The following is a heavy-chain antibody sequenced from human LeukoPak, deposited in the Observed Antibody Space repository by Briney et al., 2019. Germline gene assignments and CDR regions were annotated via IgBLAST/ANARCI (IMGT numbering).Heavy chain of an antibody. V-gene: IGHV4-39*07. CDR2: INHSGST. CDR3: ARARGLEWLFSTRNWFDP. J-gene: IGHJ5*02. CDR1: GGSISSSSYY. D-gene: IGHD3-3*01. Sequence: SETLSLTCTVSGGSISSSSYYWGWIRQPPGKGLEWIGEINHSGSTNYNPSLKSRVTISVDTSKNQFSLKLSSVTAADTAVYYCARARGLEWLFSTRNWFDPWGQGILVTVSS.